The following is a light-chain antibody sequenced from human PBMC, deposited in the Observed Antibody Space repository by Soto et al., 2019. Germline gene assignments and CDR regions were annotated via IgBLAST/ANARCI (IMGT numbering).Light chain of an antibody. Sequence: QAVGTQEPSLTVSPWGEVVLTCGSPTGPVTTGHYPYWFQQKPGQAPRPLVYDTANIFSWTPARFSGSLVGGKAALTLSGAQPEDEAEYYCLLSYRGDYVFGPGTKVTVL. J-gene: IGLJ1*01. CDR2: DTA. CDR3: LLSYRGDYV. CDR1: TGPVTTGHY. V-gene: IGLV7-46*01.